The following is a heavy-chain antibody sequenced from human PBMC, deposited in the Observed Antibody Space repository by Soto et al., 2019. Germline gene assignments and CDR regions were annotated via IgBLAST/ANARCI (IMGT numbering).Heavy chain of an antibody. CDR3: AKPPVVAGLPDDY. CDR1: GFTFSSYG. J-gene: IGHJ4*02. D-gene: IGHD6-19*01. V-gene: IGHV3-30*18. CDR2: ISYDGSNK. Sequence: QVQLVESGGGVVQPGRSLRLSCAASGFTFSSYGMHWVRQAPGKGLEWVAVISYDGSNKYYADSVKGRFTISRDNSENTLYLQMNSLRAEDTAVYYCAKPPVVAGLPDDYWGQGTLVTVSS.